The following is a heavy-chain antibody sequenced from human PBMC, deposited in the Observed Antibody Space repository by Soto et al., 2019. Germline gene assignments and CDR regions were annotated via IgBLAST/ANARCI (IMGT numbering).Heavy chain of an antibody. CDR2: IIPIFGTA. J-gene: IGHJ6*02. CDR3: ARLWWGLRLGETYGMDV. D-gene: IGHD3-16*01. V-gene: IGHV1-69*13. CDR1: GGTFSSYA. Sequence: GASVRVSCMASGGTFSSYAISWVRQAPGQGLEWMGGIIPIFGTANYAQKFQGRVTITADESTSTAYMELSSLRSEDTAVYYCARLWWGLRLGETYGMDVWGQGTTVTVSS.